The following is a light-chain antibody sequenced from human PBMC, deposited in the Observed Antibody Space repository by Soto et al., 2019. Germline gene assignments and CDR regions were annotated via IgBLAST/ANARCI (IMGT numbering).Light chain of an antibody. CDR3: QQSYTTLWT. Sequence: DIQMTQSPSSLSASVGDRVTITCRASQSISSYLNWYQQKPGKAPKLLIYTASSLQSGVPSRFGGSGSGTDFTLTINSLQSEDFATYYCQQSYTTLWTFGQGTKVEIK. CDR1: QSISSY. CDR2: TAS. V-gene: IGKV1-39*01. J-gene: IGKJ1*01.